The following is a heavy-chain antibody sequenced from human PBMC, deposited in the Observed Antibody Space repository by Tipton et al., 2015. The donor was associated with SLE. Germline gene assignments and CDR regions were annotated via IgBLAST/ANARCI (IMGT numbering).Heavy chain of an antibody. CDR2: IYYSGST. CDR1: GGSITSYY. D-gene: IGHD5-18*01. J-gene: IGHJ4*02. CDR3: ARAPGTAMVTPY. V-gene: IGHV4-59*01. Sequence: TLSLTCTVSGGSITSYYWSWIRQPPGKGLEWIGYIYYSGSTNYNPSLKSRVTISVDTSKNQFSLKLSSVTAADTAVYYCARAPGTAMVTPYWGQGTLVTVSS.